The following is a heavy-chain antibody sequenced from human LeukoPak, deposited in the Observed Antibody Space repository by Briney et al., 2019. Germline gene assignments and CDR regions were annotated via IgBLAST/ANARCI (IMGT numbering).Heavy chain of an antibody. D-gene: IGHD6-13*01. CDR1: GGSISSYY. CDR3: ARAGLAAAGTEWFDP. Sequence: SSETLSLTCTVSGGSISSYYWSWIRQPAGKGLEWIGRIYTSGSTNYNPSLKSRVTMSVDTSKNQFSLKLSSVTAADTAVYYCARAGLAAAGTEWFDPWGQGTLVTVSS. V-gene: IGHV4-4*07. J-gene: IGHJ5*02. CDR2: IYTSGST.